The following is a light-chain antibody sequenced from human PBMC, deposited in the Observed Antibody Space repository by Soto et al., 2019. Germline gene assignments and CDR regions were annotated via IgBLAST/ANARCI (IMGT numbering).Light chain of an antibody. CDR1: QSISSW. V-gene: IGKV1-5*03. CDR3: QQHKSYPRK. CDR2: MAS. J-gene: IGKJ1*01. Sequence: DIQMTQSPSTLSASVGDRVTITCRASQSISSWLAWYQQKPGKAPKLLIYMASTLESGVPPRFSGSGSGTELTLTISSLQPDDFATYYCQQHKSYPRKFGQGTKVEIK.